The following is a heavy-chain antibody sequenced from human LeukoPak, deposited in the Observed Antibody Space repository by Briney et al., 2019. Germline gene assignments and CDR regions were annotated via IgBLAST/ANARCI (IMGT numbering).Heavy chain of an antibody. V-gene: IGHV3-21*01. J-gene: IGHJ3*01. Sequence: KTGGSLRLSCAASGFTFSSYSMNWVRQAPGKGLEWVSSISSSSSYIYYADSVKGRFTISRDNAKNSLYLQMNSLRAEDTAVYYCARFPEWELLGSPPPWGQGTMVTVSS. D-gene: IGHD1-26*01. CDR1: GFTFSSYS. CDR3: ARFPEWELLGSPPP. CDR2: ISSSSSYI.